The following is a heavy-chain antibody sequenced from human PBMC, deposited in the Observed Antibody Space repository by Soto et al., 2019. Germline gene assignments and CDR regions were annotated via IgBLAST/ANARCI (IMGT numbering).Heavy chain of an antibody. V-gene: IGHV1-69*13. CDR2: IIPIFGTA. D-gene: IGHD3-3*01. Sequence: ASVKVSCKASGGTFSSYAISWVRQAPGQGLEWMGGIIPIFGTANYAQKFQGRVTITADESTSTAYMELSSLRSEDTAVYYCARGNYDGWRSYYTNLGALDTWGQGTLVTVSS. CDR1: GGTFSSYA. CDR3: ARGNYDGWRSYYTNLGALDT. J-gene: IGHJ3*02.